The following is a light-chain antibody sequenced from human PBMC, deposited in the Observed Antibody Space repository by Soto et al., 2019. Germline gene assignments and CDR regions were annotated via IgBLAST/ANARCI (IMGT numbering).Light chain of an antibody. Sequence: QSALTQPASVSGSPGQSITISCTGTSSDVGAYNWVAWYQQHPGKAPKLMICDVNNRPSGVSNRFSGSKSGNTASLTISGLQVEDGGDYYCSSYTNHNSVVFGGGPKLTVL. J-gene: IGLJ3*02. CDR1: SSDVGAYNW. CDR3: SSYTNHNSVV. CDR2: DVN. V-gene: IGLV2-14*03.